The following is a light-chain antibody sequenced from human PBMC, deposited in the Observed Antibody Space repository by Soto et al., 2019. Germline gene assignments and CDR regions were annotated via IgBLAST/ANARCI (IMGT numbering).Light chain of an antibody. V-gene: IGKV4-1*01. J-gene: IGKJ4*01. CDR1: QSVLYSSNNKNY. CDR2: WAS. Sequence: DIVMTQSPDSLAVSLGERATINCKSSQSVLYSSNNKNYLALYQQKPGQPPKLLIYWASTRESGVPDRFSGSGSGTDFTQTISSLQAEDVAVYYCQQYYSTPSFGGGTKVEIK. CDR3: QQYYSTPS.